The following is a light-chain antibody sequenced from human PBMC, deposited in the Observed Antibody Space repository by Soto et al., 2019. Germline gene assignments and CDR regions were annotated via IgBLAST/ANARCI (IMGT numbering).Light chain of an antibody. CDR3: HQRQSWPRT. CDR2: YMS. Sequence: EIVLTQSPATLSSSPGETATLSCRASQYVGTRLAWYQHKPGQATRLLIYYMSKRATGIPARFSGSGSGTDVTHTISNLAPEEFGVYDGHQRQSWPRTVGKGTKGEIK. CDR1: QYVGTR. V-gene: IGKV3-11*01. J-gene: IGKJ1*01.